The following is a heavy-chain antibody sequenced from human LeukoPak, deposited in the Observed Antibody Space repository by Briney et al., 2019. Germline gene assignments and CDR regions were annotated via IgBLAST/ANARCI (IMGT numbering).Heavy chain of an antibody. V-gene: IGHV3-7*01. CDR3: GRAFTLDH. J-gene: IGHJ5*02. CDR2: IKQDGSEK. CDR1: GFTFSSYW. Sequence: GGSLRLSCAASGFTFSSYWMTWVRQAPGKGLEWVANIKQDGSEKYYVDSVKGRFTISRDNANNSLYLQMSSLRADDTAVYYWGRAFTLDHWGQGTLVTVSS.